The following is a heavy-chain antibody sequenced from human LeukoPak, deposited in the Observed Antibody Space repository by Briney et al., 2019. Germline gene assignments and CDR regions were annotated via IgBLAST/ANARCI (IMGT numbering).Heavy chain of an antibody. CDR1: GGSISSYY. J-gene: IGHJ4*02. CDR3: ATLKTGTTAAIY. V-gene: IGHV4-4*09. D-gene: IGHD1-7*01. Sequence: SETLSLTCTVSGGSISSYYWSWIRQPPGKGLEWIGYIYTSGSTNYNPSLKSQVTISVDTSKNQFSLKLSSVTAADTAVYYCATLKTGTTAAIYWGQGTLVTVSS. CDR2: IYTSGST.